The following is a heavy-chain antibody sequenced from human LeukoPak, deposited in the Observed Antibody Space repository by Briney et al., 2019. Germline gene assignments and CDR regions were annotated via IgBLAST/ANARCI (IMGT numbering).Heavy chain of an antibody. Sequence: SQTLSLTCTVSGGSISSGSYYWSWIRQPAGKGLEWIGYIYYSGSTYYNPSLKSRVTILVDTSKNQFSLKLSSVTAADTAVYYCARSGGGSSGWYLQRRPYWYFDLWGRGTLVTVSS. CDR3: ARSGGGSSGWYLQRRPYWYFDL. J-gene: IGHJ2*01. D-gene: IGHD6-19*01. V-gene: IGHV4-31*03. CDR2: IYYSGST. CDR1: GGSISSGSYY.